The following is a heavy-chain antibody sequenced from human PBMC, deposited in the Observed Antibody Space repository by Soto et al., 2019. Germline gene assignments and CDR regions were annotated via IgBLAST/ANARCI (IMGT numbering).Heavy chain of an antibody. CDR1: GYTFTGYY. Sequence: ASVKVSCKASGYTFTGYYMHWVRQAPGQGLEWMGWINPNSGGTNYAQKFQGRVTMTRDTSISTAYMELSRLRSDDTAVYYCARGSPSYSGSYLNWFDPWGQGTLVTVSS. CDR3: ARGSPSYSGSYLNWFDP. D-gene: IGHD1-26*01. V-gene: IGHV1-2*02. J-gene: IGHJ5*02. CDR2: INPNSGGT.